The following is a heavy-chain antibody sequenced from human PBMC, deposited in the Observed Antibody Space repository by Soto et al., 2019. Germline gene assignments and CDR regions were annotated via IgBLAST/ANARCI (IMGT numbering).Heavy chain of an antibody. J-gene: IGHJ6*02. Sequence: ASVKVSCKASGYTFTSYAMHWVRQAPGQRLEWMGWINAGNGNTKYSQKFQGRVTITRDTSASTAYMELSSLRSEDTAVYYCARDILGGSYLAGESVCMDVWDQGTTVTGSS. D-gene: IGHD1-26*01. CDR3: ARDILGGSYLAGESVCMDV. V-gene: IGHV1-3*01. CDR1: GYTFTSYA. CDR2: INAGNGNT.